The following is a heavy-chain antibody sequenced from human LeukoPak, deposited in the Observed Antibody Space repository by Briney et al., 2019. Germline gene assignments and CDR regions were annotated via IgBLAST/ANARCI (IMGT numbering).Heavy chain of an antibody. J-gene: IGHJ6*02. D-gene: IGHD4-17*01. CDR1: GFTFSSYT. CDR2: ISGYGGST. V-gene: IGHV3-23*01. Sequence: GGSLRLSCAASGFTFSSYTMNWVRQAPGKGLEWVSSISGYGGSTHYADSVKGRFTISRDNSKNTLYLQMNSLRAEDTAVYYCAKGDHGDQDYYYAMDVWGQGTTVTVSS. CDR3: AKGDHGDQDYYYAMDV.